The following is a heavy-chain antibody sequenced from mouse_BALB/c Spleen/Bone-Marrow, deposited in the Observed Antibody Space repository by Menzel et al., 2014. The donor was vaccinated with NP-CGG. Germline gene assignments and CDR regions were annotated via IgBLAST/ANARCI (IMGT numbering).Heavy chain of an antibody. Sequence: QVQLQQSGAELAKPGASVKMSCKASGYTFTNYWMHWVKQRPGQGLEWIGYINPSTGYTEYNQKFKDKATLTADKSSSTAYMQLSSLTSEASAVYSCAKNFFSGGASWGQGPPLPVS. CDR2: INPSTGYT. CDR1: GYTFTNYW. V-gene: IGHV1-7*01. J-gene: IGHJ2*01. CDR3: AKNFFSGGAS. D-gene: IGHD1-1*02.